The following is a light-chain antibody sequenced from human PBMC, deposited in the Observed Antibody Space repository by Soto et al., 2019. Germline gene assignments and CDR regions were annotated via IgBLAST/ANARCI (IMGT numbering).Light chain of an antibody. Sequence: EIAMTQSPATFSVSPGERATLSCRASQSVSSNLAWYQQKPGQAPRLLIYGASTRATGIPARFSGSGSGTEFTLTISSLQSEDFAVYYCQQYGSSPITFGQGTRLEIK. CDR1: QSVSSN. J-gene: IGKJ5*01. CDR2: GAS. CDR3: QQYGSSPIT. V-gene: IGKV3-15*01.